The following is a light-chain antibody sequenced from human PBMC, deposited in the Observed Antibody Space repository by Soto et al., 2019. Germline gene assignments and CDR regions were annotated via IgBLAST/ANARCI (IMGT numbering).Light chain of an antibody. V-gene: IGLV1-47*02. CDR2: TND. Sequence: QSVLTQPPSASGTAGQVVTISCSGGDSNIGSNSVYWYQHLPRMAPKLLIYTNDQRPSGVPERFSGSRSGTSASLAISDLRSEDEGDYFCAAWDDSLRGVMFGGGTKLTVL. CDR1: DSNIGSNS. J-gene: IGLJ3*02. CDR3: AAWDDSLRGVM.